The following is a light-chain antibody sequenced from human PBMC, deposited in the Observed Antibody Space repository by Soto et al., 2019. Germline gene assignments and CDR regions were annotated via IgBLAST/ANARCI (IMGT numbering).Light chain of an antibody. J-gene: IGKJ2*01. Sequence: DIQMTQSPSPLSASVGDRVTITCRASQDIDKYLNWYQQKPGEAPKLLISATSTLQRGVPTRFSGSGSGTEFTLTISSLQPADFATYICQQSYTVLFTFGQGTTVEIK. CDR1: QDIDKY. CDR3: QQSYTVLFT. V-gene: IGKV1-39*01. CDR2: ATS.